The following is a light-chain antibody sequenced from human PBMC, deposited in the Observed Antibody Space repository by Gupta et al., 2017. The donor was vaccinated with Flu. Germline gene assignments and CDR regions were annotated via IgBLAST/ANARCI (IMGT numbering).Light chain of an antibody. CDR3: CSGSGSSTINWV. CDR2: KGN. CDR1: NSDVESFKL. Sequence: QSAMHQPASVSGSRGQAIPTYCSETNSDVESFKLVSCYRQHPGKDPQLMIYKGNKRPSGVSYRFSCSKSGNTASLTISGLQADDESDYYCCSGSGSSTINWVFGGGTKLTVL. J-gene: IGLJ3*02. V-gene: IGLV2-23*03.